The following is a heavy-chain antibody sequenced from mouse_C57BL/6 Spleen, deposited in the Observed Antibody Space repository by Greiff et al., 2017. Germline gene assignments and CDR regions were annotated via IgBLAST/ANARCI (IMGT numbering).Heavy chain of an antibody. CDR1: GFTFSDYG. J-gene: IGHJ2*01. CDR2: ISSGSSTI. Sequence: EVQLVESGGGLVKPGGSLKLSCAASGFTFSDYGMHWVRQAPEKGLEWVAYISSGSSTIYYAETVKGRFTISRDNAKNTLFLQLTSLRSEDTAMYYCARSPYGNYGYYFDYWGQGTTLTVSS. D-gene: IGHD2-1*01. CDR3: ARSPYGNYGYYFDY. V-gene: IGHV5-17*01.